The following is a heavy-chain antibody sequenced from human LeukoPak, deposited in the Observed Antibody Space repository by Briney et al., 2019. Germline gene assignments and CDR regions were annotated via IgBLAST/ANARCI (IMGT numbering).Heavy chain of an antibody. CDR1: GYSISSGYY. Sequence: ASETLSLTCAVSGYSISSGYYWGWIRQPPGKGLEGIVNIYHSGSTYYNPSLKSGVTISVDTSKNQFALKLTSVTAADAAVYYCAGMYCSSTSCYFEYWGQGTLVTVSS. CDR2: IYHSGST. J-gene: IGHJ4*02. V-gene: IGHV4-38-2*01. CDR3: AGMYCSSTSCYFEY. D-gene: IGHD2-2*01.